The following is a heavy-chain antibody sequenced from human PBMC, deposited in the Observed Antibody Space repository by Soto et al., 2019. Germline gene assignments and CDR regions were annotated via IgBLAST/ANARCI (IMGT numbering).Heavy chain of an antibody. V-gene: IGHV1-69*05. CDR1: GGTFSSYA. Sequence: GASVKVSCKASGGTFSSYAISWVRQAPGQGLEWMGGIIPIFGTANYAQKFQGRVTITTDESTSTAYMELSSLRSEDTAVYYCARRDGYNWLLDYWGQGTLVTVSS. J-gene: IGHJ4*02. CDR2: IIPIFGTA. CDR3: ARRDGYNWLLDY. D-gene: IGHD5-12*01.